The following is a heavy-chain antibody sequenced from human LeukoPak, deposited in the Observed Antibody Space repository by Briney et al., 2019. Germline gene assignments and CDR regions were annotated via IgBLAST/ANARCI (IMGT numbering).Heavy chain of an antibody. J-gene: IGHJ4*02. CDR3: ARGIVGATSYFDY. V-gene: IGHV4-59*01. CDR2: IYYSGST. D-gene: IGHD1-26*01. Sequence: SETLSLTCTVSGGSISSYYWSWIRQPPGKGLEWIGYIYYSGSTNYNPSLKSRVTISVDTSKNQFSLKLSSVTAADTAVYYCARGIVGATSYFDYWGQGALVTVSS. CDR1: GGSISSYY.